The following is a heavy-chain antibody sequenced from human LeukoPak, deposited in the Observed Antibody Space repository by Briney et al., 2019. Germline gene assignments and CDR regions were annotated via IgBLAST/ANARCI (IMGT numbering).Heavy chain of an antibody. CDR1: GYTFTSYG. D-gene: IGHD3-22*01. CDR2: ISAYNGNT. CDR3: TRGRGRSSGYYNY. J-gene: IGHJ4*02. V-gene: IGHV1-18*01. Sequence: GASVKVSCKASGYTFTSYGISWVRQAPGQGLEWMGWISAYNGNTNYAQKLQGRLTMTRNTSISTAYMELSSLRSEDTAVYYCTRGRGRSSGYYNYWGQGTLVTVSS.